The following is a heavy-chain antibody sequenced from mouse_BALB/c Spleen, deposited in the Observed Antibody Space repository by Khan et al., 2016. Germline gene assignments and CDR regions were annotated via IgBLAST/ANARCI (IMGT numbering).Heavy chain of an antibody. D-gene: IGHD2-4*01. J-gene: IGHJ2*01. Sequence: QVQLQQSGAELVRPGASVKLSCKALGYTFTDYEMHWVKQTPVHGLEWIGAIHPGGGGSAYNQKFKVRATLTADKSSSTAYMELSSLTSEDSAVYDCAKGLRRGYYFDSWGQGTTLTVSS. V-gene: IGHV1-15*01. CDR3: AKGLRRGYYFDS. CDR2: IHPGGGGS. CDR1: GYTFTDYE.